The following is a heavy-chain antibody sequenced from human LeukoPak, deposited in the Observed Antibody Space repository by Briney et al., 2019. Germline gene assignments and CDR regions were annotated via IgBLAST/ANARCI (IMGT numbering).Heavy chain of an antibody. CDR1: GFTFDDYG. CDR3: ARVQACSSTSCYNPPYYYYYMDV. J-gene: IGHJ6*03. Sequence: RSGGSLRLSCAASGFTFDDYGMSWVRQAPGKGLEWVSGINWNGGSTGYADSVKGRFTIFRDNAKNSLYLQMNSLRAEDTALYYCARVQACSSTSCYNPPYYYYYMDVWGKGTTVTVSS. V-gene: IGHV3-20*04. CDR2: INWNGGST. D-gene: IGHD2-2*02.